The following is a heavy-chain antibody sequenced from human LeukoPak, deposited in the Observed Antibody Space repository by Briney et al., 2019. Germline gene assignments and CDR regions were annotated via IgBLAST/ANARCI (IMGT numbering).Heavy chain of an antibody. D-gene: IGHD5-18*01. CDR3: ASGGYSYVYPAHY. CDR1: GFTFSSYG. CDR2: ISYDGSNK. J-gene: IGHJ4*02. Sequence: GRSLRLSCAASGFTFSSYGMHWVRQAPGKGLEWVAVISYDGSNKYYADSVKGRFIISRDNSKNTLYLQMNSLRAEDTAVYYCASGGYSYVYPAHYWGQGTLVTVSS. V-gene: IGHV3-30*03.